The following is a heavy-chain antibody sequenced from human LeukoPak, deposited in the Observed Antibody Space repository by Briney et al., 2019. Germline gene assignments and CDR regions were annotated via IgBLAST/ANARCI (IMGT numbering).Heavy chain of an antibody. Sequence: GGSLRLSCAASGFTFSDYYMSWIRQAPGKGLEWVSYISSSGSTIYYADSVKGRFTISRDNAKNSLYPQMNSLRAEDTAVYYCARDGYYDSSGYPTVWGQGTLVTVSS. CDR3: ARDGYYDSSGYPTV. V-gene: IGHV3-11*01. D-gene: IGHD3-22*01. CDR2: ISSSGSTI. CDR1: GFTFSDYY. J-gene: IGHJ4*02.